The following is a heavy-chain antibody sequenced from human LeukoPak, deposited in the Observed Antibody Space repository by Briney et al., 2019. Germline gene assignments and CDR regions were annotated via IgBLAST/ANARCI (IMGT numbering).Heavy chain of an antibody. CDR1: GGSLRSYY. CDR3: AKVGGWLQLKRWGFDY. CDR2: VSHSGTT. D-gene: IGHD5-24*01. V-gene: IGHV4-34*01. Sequence: SETLSLTCAVYGGSLRSYYWSWIRQSPGKGLEWIGEVSHSGTTTYNPSLKGRVIISMDTSKRQFSLKVTSVTAADTAIYYCAKVGGWLQLKRWGFDYWGQGTPVTVSS. J-gene: IGHJ4*02.